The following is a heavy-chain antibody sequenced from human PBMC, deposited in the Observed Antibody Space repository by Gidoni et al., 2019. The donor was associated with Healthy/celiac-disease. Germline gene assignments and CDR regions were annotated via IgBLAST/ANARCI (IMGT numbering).Heavy chain of an antibody. J-gene: IGHJ4*02. CDR1: GYTFSSYA. V-gene: IGHV3-30-3*01. Sequence: QVQLVASGGGVVQPGRSMRLSCADSGYTFSSYAMHWVRQAPGKGREWVAVISYDGSNKYYADSVKGRFTSSRDHSKNTLYLQMNSLRAEDTAVYYCARGNTITIFGVVSYYFDYWGQGTLVTVSS. CDR2: ISYDGSNK. D-gene: IGHD3-3*01. CDR3: ARGNTITIFGVVSYYFDY.